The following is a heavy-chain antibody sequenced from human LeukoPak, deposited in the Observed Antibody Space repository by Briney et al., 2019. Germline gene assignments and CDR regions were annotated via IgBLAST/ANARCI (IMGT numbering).Heavy chain of an antibody. J-gene: IGHJ4*02. CDR3: ARNYGHNSKYFDF. CDR1: GYTFTSYY. V-gene: IGHV1-46*01. Sequence: ASVKVSCKASGYTFTSYYIHWVRQAPGQGLEWMGIINPSGGSTNYAQNLQGRVTLTRDTPTSTVYMELSSLRSEDTAVYYCARNYGHNSKYFDFWGQGTLVTVSS. CDR2: INPSGGST. D-gene: IGHD4-17*01.